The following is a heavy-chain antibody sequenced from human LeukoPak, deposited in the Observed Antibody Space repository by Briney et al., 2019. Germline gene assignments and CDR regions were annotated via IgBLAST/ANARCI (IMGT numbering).Heavy chain of an antibody. CDR2: INPSGTNT. CDR3: AREESGGYFDY. CDR1: GYTFTSYY. J-gene: IGHJ4*02. V-gene: IGHV1-46*01. D-gene: IGHD2-8*02. Sequence: ASVTVTCKASGYTFTSYYMHWVRQAPGQGLEWMGLINPSGTNTNYAQKFRGRVTMTRDTSTSTVYMDLSSLRSEDTAMYFCAREESGGYFDYWGQGTLVTVSS.